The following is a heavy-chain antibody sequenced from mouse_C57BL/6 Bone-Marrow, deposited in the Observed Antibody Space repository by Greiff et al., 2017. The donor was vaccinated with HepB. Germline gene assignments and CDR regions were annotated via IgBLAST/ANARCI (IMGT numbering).Heavy chain of an antibody. V-gene: IGHV3-6*01. Sequence: ESGPGLVKPSQSLSLTCSVTGYSITSGYYWNWIRQFPGNKLEWMGYISYDGSNNYNPSLKNRISITRDTSKNQFFLKLNSVTTEDTATYYCAREGTTVVATEAWFAYWGQGTLVTVSA. D-gene: IGHD1-1*01. CDR1: GYSITSGYY. J-gene: IGHJ3*01. CDR2: ISYDGSN. CDR3: AREGTTVVATEAWFAY.